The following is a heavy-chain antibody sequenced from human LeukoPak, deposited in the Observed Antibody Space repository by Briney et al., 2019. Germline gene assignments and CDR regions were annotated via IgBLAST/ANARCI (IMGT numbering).Heavy chain of an antibody. CDR3: ARDDRATHDY. CDR2: IQPNNGGI. J-gene: IGHJ4*02. V-gene: IGHV1-2*02. Sequence: ASVKVSCKASGYTFTDYYLDWVRQAPGQGLEWMGLIQPNNGGILYAQKLQGRVTMTVDTSITTLYMELSSLTSDDTAVYYCARDDRATHDYWGQGTLVTVSS. CDR1: GYTFTDYY.